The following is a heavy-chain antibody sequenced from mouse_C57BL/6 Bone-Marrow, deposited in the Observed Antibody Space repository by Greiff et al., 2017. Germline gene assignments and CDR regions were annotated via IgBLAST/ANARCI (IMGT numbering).Heavy chain of an antibody. J-gene: IGHJ4*01. CDR3: ARWGYYGSSYGSAMDY. V-gene: IGHV3-8*01. CDR1: GYSITSDY. CDR2: ISYSGST. D-gene: IGHD1-1*01. Sequence: EVQLQQSGPGLAKPSQTLSLTCSVTGYSITSDYWNWIRKFPGNKLEYMGYISYSGSTYYNPSPKSRISIIRDTSKNQYYLQWNSVTTEDTATYYCARWGYYGSSYGSAMDYWGQGTSVTVSS.